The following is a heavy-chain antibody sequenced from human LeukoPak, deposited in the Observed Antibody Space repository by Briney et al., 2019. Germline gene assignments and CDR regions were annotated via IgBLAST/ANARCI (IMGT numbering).Heavy chain of an antibody. D-gene: IGHD1-26*01. J-gene: IGHJ4*02. CDR3: AKGSPYSGSYYGFDF. V-gene: IGHV3-23*01. Sequence: PGGSLRLSCAASGFTFSSYAMSWVRQAPGKGLEWVSAISGSGGSTYYADSLKGRFTISRDNSKNTLYLQMDSLRAEDTAVYYCAKGSPYSGSYYGFDFWGQGTLVTVSS. CDR2: ISGSGGST. CDR1: GFTFSSYA.